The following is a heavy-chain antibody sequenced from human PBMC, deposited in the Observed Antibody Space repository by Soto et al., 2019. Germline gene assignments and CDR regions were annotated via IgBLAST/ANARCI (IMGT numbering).Heavy chain of an antibody. J-gene: IGHJ4*02. CDR2: IDVGSANA. CDR3: AADMGGYIYRLGTH. Sequence: QMQLVQSGPEVQKPGTSVKVSCKDSGLTFISSAGHLVRQARGHRREWIGWIDVGSANANYAQMLQESVTIGRDMTTSTSYMELSSLRPEDTAVYYCAADMGGYIYRLGTHWAKGTLDTVSS. CDR1: GLTFISSA. V-gene: IGHV1-58*01. D-gene: IGHD5-18*01.